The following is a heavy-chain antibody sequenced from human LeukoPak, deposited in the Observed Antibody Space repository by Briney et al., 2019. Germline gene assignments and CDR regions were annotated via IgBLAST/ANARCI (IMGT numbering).Heavy chain of an antibody. D-gene: IGHD6-19*01. V-gene: IGHV1-18*01. J-gene: IGHJ4*02. Sequence: SVKVSCKASGYTFTSYGISWVRQAPGRGLEGMGWISAYNGNTNYAQKLQGRVTMTTDTSTSTAYMELRSMRSDDTAVYYCATAKGYSSSFDYWGQGTLVTVSS. CDR1: GYTFTSYG. CDR3: ATAKGYSSSFDY. CDR2: ISAYNGNT.